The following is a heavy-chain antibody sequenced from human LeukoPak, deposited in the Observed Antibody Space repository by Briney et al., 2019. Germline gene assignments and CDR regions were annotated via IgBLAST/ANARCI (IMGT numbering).Heavy chain of an antibody. Sequence: ASVKVSCKASGYTFTSYYMHWVRQAPGQGLEWMGIINPSGGSTTYAQKSQGRVTMTSDTSTSTVYMELSSLRSDDTAVYYCARRGILTGYMFDYWGQGTLVTVSS. J-gene: IGHJ4*02. CDR3: ARRGILTGYMFDY. D-gene: IGHD3-9*01. CDR2: INPSGGST. CDR1: GYTFTSYY. V-gene: IGHV1-46*03.